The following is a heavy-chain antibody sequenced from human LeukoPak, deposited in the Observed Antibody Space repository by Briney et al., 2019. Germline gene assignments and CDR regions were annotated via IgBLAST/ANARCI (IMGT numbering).Heavy chain of an antibody. CDR3: ARSRLGTDL. V-gene: IGHV4-39*01. J-gene: IGHJ2*01. Sequence: SETLSLTCTISDDSIYDYYWGWIRQPPGKGLEWIGSIYYSGSTYYNPSLKSRVTISVDTSKNQFSLKLSSVTAADTAVYYCARSRLGTDLWGRGILVTVSS. D-gene: IGHD6-19*01. CDR1: DDSIYDYY. CDR2: IYYSGST.